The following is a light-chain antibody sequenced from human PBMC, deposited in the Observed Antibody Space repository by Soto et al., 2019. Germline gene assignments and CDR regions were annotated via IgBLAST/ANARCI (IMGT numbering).Light chain of an antibody. CDR1: QSISRY. CDR2: GAS. CDR3: QQYGNSIPIT. Sequence: IVLTQSPGTLSLSPGERTTLSCRASQSISRYLAWYQQKPGQGPRLLIYGASSRATGIPDRFSGSGSGTDFTLTISRLEPEDFAVYYCQQYGNSIPITFGQGTRLEIK. J-gene: IGKJ5*01. V-gene: IGKV3-20*01.